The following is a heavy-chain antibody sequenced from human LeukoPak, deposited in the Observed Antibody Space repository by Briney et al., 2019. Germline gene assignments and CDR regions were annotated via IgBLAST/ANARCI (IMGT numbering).Heavy chain of an antibody. V-gene: IGHV3-30*18. CDR1: AFTFSNYG. D-gene: IGHD6-19*01. Sequence: PGGSLRLSCAASAFTFSNYGMHRVRQAPGKGLERVAVVSYAGSTTYYADSVKGRFTISRDNSKNTLYLQMNSLRAEDTAVYYCAKEPIPMAGGYYFDYWGQGTLVTVSS. CDR3: AKEPIPMAGGYYFDY. J-gene: IGHJ4*02. CDR2: VSYAGSTT.